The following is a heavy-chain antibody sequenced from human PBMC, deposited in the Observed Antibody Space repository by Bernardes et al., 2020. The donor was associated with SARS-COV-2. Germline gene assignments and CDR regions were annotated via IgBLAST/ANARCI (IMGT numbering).Heavy chain of an antibody. D-gene: IGHD1-26*01. CDR2: IKGGGGRA. CDR1: GFIFSNYA. Sequence: GGSLRLSCAASGFIFSNYAMNWVRQAPGKGLEWVSGIKGGGGRAYYTDSVKGRFTISRDNSKNTLYLQMNSLRAEDTAIYFCAKDFSGSYHNYGMDVWGQGTTVTVS. J-gene: IGHJ6*02. CDR3: AKDFSGSYHNYGMDV. V-gene: IGHV3-23*01.